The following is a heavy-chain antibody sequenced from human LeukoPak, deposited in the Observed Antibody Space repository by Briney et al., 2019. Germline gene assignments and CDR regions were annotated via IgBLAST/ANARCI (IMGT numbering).Heavy chain of an antibody. CDR2: IYYSGST. Sequence: KPSETLSLTCTVSGGSISSYYWSWIRQPPGKGLEWIGYIYYSGSTNYNPSLKSRVTISVDTSKNQFSLKLSSVTAADTAVYYCARVGARYYYYMDVWGKGTTVTVSS. D-gene: IGHD1-26*01. J-gene: IGHJ6*03. V-gene: IGHV4-59*01. CDR3: ARVGARYYYYMDV. CDR1: GGSISSYY.